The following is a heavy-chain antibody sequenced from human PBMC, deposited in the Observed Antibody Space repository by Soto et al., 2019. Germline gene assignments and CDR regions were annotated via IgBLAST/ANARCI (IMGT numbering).Heavy chain of an antibody. CDR2: IYHGGSS. V-gene: IGHV4-4*02. CDR1: GGSISSSKW. J-gene: IGHJ6*02. CDR3: ARDRDSSDTGGMDV. Sequence: QVQLQESGPGLVKPSWTLSLTCTVSGGSISSSKWWSWVRQPPGKGLEWIGQIYHGGSSDYNPSLKRRVNISIDKSKNQFSLKLSSVPAADTAVYYCARDRDSSDTGGMDVWGQGNTVTVSS. D-gene: IGHD3-22*01.